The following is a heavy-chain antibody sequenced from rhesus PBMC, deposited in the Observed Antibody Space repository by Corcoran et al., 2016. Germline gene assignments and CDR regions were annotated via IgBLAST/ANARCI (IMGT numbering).Heavy chain of an antibody. V-gene: IGHV2-174*01. CDR3: ARRTTVTLFDY. J-gene: IGHJ4*01. CDR1: GFSLTTRGMG. D-gene: IGHD4-35*01. Sequence: QVTLTESGPALVKPTQTLPLTCPFSGFSLTTRGMGVGWIRPPPGKALEWLELIYWDDDKRERTSLKSRLTISKDTSKNQVVLTMTNMDPVDTATYYCARRTTVTLFDYWGQGVLVTVSS. CDR2: IYWDDDK.